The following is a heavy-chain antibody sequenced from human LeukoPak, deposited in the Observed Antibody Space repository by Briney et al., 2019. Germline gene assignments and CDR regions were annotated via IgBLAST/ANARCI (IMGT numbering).Heavy chain of an antibody. CDR2: ISDSGGST. CDR3: AREVYSSGSYDY. Sequence: GGSLRLSCTVSGFTFSSYAMSWVRQAPGKGLELVSGISDSGGSTYHADSVKGRFTISRDNSRNTLYLQMNSLRAEDTAVYYCAREVYSSGSYDYWGQGTLVTVSS. V-gene: IGHV3-23*01. CDR1: GFTFSSYA. D-gene: IGHD3-22*01. J-gene: IGHJ4*02.